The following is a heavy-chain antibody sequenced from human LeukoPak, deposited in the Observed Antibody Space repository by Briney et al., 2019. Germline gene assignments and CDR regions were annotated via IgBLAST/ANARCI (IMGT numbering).Heavy chain of an antibody. CDR3: ARLRYCSSTSCYTGPRRQWFDP. D-gene: IGHD2-2*02. J-gene: IGHJ5*02. Sequence: SETLSLTCAVYGGSFSGYYWSWIRQPPGKGLEWIGEINHSGSTNYNPSLKSRVTISVDTSKNQFSLKLSSVTAADTAVYYCARLRYCSSTSCYTGPRRQWFDPWGQGTLVTVSS. CDR1: GGSFSGYY. V-gene: IGHV4-34*01. CDR2: INHSGST.